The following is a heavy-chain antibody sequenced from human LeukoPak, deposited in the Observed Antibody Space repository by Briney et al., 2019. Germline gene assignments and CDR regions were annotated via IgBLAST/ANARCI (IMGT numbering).Heavy chain of an antibody. Sequence: GRSLRLSCAASGFTFSSYAMHWVRQAPGKGLKWVALISYDGSDKYYADSVKGRFTVSRDSSKNTLYLQMNSLRAEDTAVYYCARPGGSYLNWFDPWGQGTLVTVSS. CDR1: GFTFSSYA. D-gene: IGHD3-16*01. CDR2: ISYDGSDK. CDR3: ARPGGSYLNWFDP. V-gene: IGHV3-30*01. J-gene: IGHJ5*02.